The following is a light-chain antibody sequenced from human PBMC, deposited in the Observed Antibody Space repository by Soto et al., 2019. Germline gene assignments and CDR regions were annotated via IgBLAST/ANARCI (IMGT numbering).Light chain of an antibody. V-gene: IGKV1-39*01. Sequence: QLTKSPSSLSASLGCRVTFSCRKSQSIGSYLNWYQQKPGKGPNLLIYAASSMRTGVPSRFSGSGSGTDFTLTISSLLPEDFATYYCQQSYSTPTWTFGEGTKVDIK. J-gene: IGKJ1*01. CDR3: QQSYSTPTWT. CDR1: QSIGSY. CDR2: AAS.